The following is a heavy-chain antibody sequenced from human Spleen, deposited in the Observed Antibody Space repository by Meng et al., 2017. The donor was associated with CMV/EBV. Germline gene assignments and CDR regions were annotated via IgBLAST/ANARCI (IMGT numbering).Heavy chain of an antibody. CDR3: TTDRHGDYENYFDY. Sequence: GGSLRLSCAASGFTFSSYWMDWVRQAPGKGLEWVGRIKSKTDGGTTDYAAPVKGRFTISRDDSKNTLYLQMNSLKTEDTAVYYCTTDRHGDYENYFDYWGQGTLVTVSS. CDR1: GFTFSSYW. CDR2: IKSKTDGGTT. J-gene: IGHJ4*02. V-gene: IGHV3-15*01. D-gene: IGHD4-17*01.